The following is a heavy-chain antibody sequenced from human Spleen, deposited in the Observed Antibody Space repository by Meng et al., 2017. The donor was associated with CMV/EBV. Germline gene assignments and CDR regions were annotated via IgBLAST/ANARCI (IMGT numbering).Heavy chain of an antibody. J-gene: IGHJ4*02. CDR3: ATEEMRCSSTSCYLGDY. CDR1: GYTFTSYY. V-gene: IGHV1-46*01. D-gene: IGHD2-2*01. CDR2: INPSGGST. Sequence: ASVKVSCKASGYTFTSYYMHWVRQAPGQGLEWMGIINPSGGSTSYAQKFQGRVTMTRDTSTSTVYMELSSLRSEDTAVYYCATEEMRCSSTSCYLGDYWGQGTLVTVS.